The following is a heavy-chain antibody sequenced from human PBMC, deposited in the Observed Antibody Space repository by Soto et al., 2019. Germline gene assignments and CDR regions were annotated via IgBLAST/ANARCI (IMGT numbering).Heavy chain of an antibody. CDR3: ASGKTVTKSGDAFDI. V-gene: IGHV3-53*04. CDR2: IYSGGST. J-gene: IGHJ3*02. CDR1: GFTVSSNY. D-gene: IGHD4-17*01. Sequence: EVQLVESGGGLVQPGGSLRLSCAASGFTVSSNYMSWVRQAPGKGLEWVSVIYSGGSTYYADSVKGRFTISRHNSKNTLYLQMNSLRAEDTAVYYCASGKTVTKSGDAFDIWGQGTMVTVSS.